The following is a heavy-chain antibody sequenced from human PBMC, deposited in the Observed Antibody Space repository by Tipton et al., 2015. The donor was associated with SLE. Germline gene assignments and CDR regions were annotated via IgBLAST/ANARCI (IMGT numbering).Heavy chain of an antibody. Sequence: SLRLSCAASGFTFSSYSMNWVRQAPGKGLEWVSSISSSSSYIYYADSVKGRFTISRDNAKNSLYLQMNSLRAEDTAVYYCARDVIFGVVSYFDYWGQGTLVTVSS. D-gene: IGHD3-3*01. CDR1: GFTFSSYS. CDR2: ISSSSSYI. V-gene: IGHV3-21*01. J-gene: IGHJ4*02. CDR3: ARDVIFGVVSYFDY.